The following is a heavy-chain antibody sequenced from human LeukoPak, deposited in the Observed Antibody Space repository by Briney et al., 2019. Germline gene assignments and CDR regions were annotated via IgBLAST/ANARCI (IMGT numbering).Heavy chain of an antibody. D-gene: IGHD1-14*01. J-gene: IGHJ3*02. Sequence: PSENLSLTCTVSGYSISSGYYWGWIRQPPGKGLEWIGEINHSGSTNYNPSLKSRVTISVDTSKNQFSLKLSSVTAADTAVYYCARRRRKDAFDIWGQGTMVTVSS. V-gene: IGHV4-38-2*02. CDR2: INHSGST. CDR3: ARRRRKDAFDI. CDR1: GYSISSGYY.